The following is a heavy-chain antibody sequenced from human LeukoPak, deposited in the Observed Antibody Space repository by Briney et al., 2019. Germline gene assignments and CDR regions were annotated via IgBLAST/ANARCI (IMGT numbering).Heavy chain of an antibody. CDR3: ARGRRAYCSSTSCYLYYYYGMDV. CDR2: IYYSGST. J-gene: IGHJ6*02. CDR1: GGSISSGDYY. Sequence: SQTLSLTCTVSGGSISSGDYYWSWIRQPPGKGLEWIGYIYYSGSTYYNPSLKSRVTISVDTSKNQFSLKLSSVTAADTAVYYCARGRRAYCSSTSCYLYYYYGMDVWGQGTTVTVSS. V-gene: IGHV4-30-4*01. D-gene: IGHD2-2*01.